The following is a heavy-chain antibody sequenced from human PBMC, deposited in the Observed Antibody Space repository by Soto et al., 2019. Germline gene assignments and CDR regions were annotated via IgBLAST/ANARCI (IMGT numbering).Heavy chain of an antibody. D-gene: IGHD5-18*01. CDR1: GYTFTSYG. CDR3: ARDQYGGTAMVTGY. V-gene: IGHV1-18*01. CDR2: ISAYNGNT. J-gene: IGHJ4*02. Sequence: GASVKVSCKASGYTFTSYGISWVRQAPGQGLEWMGWISAYNGNTNYAQKLQGRVTMTTDTSTSTAYMELRSLRSDDTAVYYCARDQYGGTAMVTGYWGQGTLVTVSS.